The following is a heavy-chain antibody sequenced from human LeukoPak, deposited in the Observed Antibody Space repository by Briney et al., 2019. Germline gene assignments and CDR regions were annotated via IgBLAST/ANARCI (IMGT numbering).Heavy chain of an antibody. CDR2: IYYSGST. V-gene: IGHV4-31*03. CDR1: GGSISSGGYY. D-gene: IGHD1-26*01. CDR3: AREPPPRVGATKGSAFDI. J-gene: IGHJ3*02. Sequence: SETLSLTCTVSGGSISSGGYYWSWIRQHPGKGLEWIGYIYYSGSTYYNPSLKSRVTISVDTSKNQFSLKLSSVTAADTAVYYCAREPPPRVGATKGSAFDIWGQGTMVTVSS.